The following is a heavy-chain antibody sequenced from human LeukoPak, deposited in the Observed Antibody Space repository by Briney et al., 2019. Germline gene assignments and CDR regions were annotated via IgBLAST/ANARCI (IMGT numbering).Heavy chain of an antibody. CDR1: GFTVSSNY. CDR3: AREDYGDYGYYYGMDV. V-gene: IGHV3-66*02. J-gene: IGHJ6*02. CDR2: IYSGGST. Sequence: GGSLRPSCAASGFTVSSNYLSWVRQAPGKGLEWVSVIYSGGSTYYADSVKGRFTISRDNSKNTLYLQMNSLRAEDTAVYYCAREDYGDYGYYYGMDVWGQGTTVTVSS. D-gene: IGHD4-17*01.